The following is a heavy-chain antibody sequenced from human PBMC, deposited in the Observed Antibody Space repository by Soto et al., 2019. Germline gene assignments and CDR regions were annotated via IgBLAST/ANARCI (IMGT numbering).Heavy chain of an antibody. CDR1: AFTFSRYA. Sequence: QVQLVESGGGVVQPGRSLRLSCAASAFTFSRYAMHWVRQAPGKGLEWVAVISYDGSNKFHSDSVKGRFTISRDNSKNTLYLQMTSLSPDDTAVYFCAKELTEYSGHDLREGIMDYWGQGTLVTVSS. V-gene: IGHV3-30*18. J-gene: IGHJ4*02. D-gene: IGHD5-12*01. CDR2: ISYDGSNK. CDR3: AKELTEYSGHDLREGIMDY.